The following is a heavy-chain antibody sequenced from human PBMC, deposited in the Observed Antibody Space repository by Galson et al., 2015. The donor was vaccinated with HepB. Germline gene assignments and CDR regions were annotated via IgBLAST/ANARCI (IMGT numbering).Heavy chain of an antibody. D-gene: IGHD6-13*01. CDR3: ARGSTPYSSSPPLDY. CDR2: ISAYNGNT. CDR1: GYTFTSYG. V-gene: IGHV1-18*01. Sequence: SVKVSCKASGYTFTSYGISWVRQAPGQGLEWMGWISAYNGNTDYAQKLQGRVTMTTDTSTSTAYMELRSLRSDDTAVYYCARGSTPYSSSPPLDYWGQGTLVTVSS. J-gene: IGHJ4*02.